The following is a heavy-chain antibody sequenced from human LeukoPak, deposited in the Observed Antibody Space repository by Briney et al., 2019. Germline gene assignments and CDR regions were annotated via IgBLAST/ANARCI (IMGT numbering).Heavy chain of an antibody. Sequence: ASVKVSCKASGYSFTDYSIHWVRQAPGQGHEWMGWVSPNSGGTDYAQEFRGRVTMTRDTSISTAYMEVSRLRSDDTAVYYCARIAIPGRHYFDPWGQGTLVTVSS. CDR3: ARIAIPGRHYFDP. CDR1: GYSFTDYS. J-gene: IGHJ5*01. D-gene: IGHD6-13*01. CDR2: VSPNSGGT. V-gene: IGHV1-2*02.